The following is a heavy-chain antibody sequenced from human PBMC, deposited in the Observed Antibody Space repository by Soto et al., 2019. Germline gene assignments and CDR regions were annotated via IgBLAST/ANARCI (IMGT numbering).Heavy chain of an antibody. CDR1: GFSLSSSGVG. D-gene: IGHD5-18*01. CDR3: AHKLDTVDWFGP. J-gene: IGHJ5*02. CDR2: IYWNDDK. Sequence: TLTLTCTFSGFSLSSSGVGVGWFRQPPGKALEWLALIYWNDDKRFSPSLKRKLSISKDTSKNQVVLTMTNVDSVDTATYYCAHKLDTVDWFGPWGQGTLVTVSS. V-gene: IGHV2-5*01.